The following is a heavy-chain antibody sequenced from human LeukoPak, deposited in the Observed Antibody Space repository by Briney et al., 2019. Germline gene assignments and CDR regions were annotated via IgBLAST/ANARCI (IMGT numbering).Heavy chain of an antibody. CDR3: AREYGDDAFDI. V-gene: IGHV3-30-3*01. Sequence: AGGSLRLSCAASGFTFSSYVMHWGRPAPGKGVEWVALISYRGSNKYYADSVKGRFTISRDNSKNTLYLQMNSLRAEDTAVYYCAREYGDDAFDIWGQGTMVTVSS. CDR1: GFTFSSYV. D-gene: IGHD3-10*01. J-gene: IGHJ3*02. CDR2: ISYRGSNK.